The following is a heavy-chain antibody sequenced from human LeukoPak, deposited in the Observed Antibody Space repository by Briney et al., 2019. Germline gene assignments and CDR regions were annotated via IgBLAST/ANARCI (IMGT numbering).Heavy chain of an antibody. J-gene: IGHJ4*02. V-gene: IGHV3-48*04. CDR1: GFTFSSYT. CDR3: ASSYDYYDY. D-gene: IGHD2-21*01. Sequence: GGSLRLSCAASGFTFSSYTMNWVRQAPGKGLEWVSYLSSSSSTIYYADSVKGRFTISRDNAKNSLYLQMNSLRAEDTAVYYCASSYDYYDYWGQGTLVTVSS. CDR2: LSSSSSTI.